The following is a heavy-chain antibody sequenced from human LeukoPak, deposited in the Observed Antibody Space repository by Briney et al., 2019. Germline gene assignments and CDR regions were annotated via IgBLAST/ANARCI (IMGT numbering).Heavy chain of an antibody. CDR1: GFTFSNAW. V-gene: IGHV3-15*01. D-gene: IGHD3-3*01. J-gene: IGHJ3*02. CDR2: IKSKTDGGTT. CDR3: TNDLTVLRFLEWLYPPAFDI. Sequence: GGSLRLSCAASGFTFSNAWMSWVRQAPGKGLEWVGRIKSKTDGGTTDYAAHVKGRFTISRDDSKNTLYLQMNSMKTEDTAVYYCTNDLTVLRFLEWLYPPAFDIWGQGTMVTVSS.